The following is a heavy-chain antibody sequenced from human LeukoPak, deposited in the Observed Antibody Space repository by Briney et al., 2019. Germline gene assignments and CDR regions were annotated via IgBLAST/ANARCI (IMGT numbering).Heavy chain of an antibody. J-gene: IGHJ4*02. CDR3: ARASHDYGDYSHFDY. V-gene: IGHV4-4*02. Sequence: SETLSLTCAVSGGSLSSRNWWRWVRQPPGKGLEWIGEIYHSGRTNYNPSLKTRVTISVDKSKNQFSLKLSSVTAADTAVYYCARASHDYGDYSHFDYWGQGTLVTVSS. CDR2: IYHSGRT. D-gene: IGHD4-17*01. CDR1: GGSLSSRNW.